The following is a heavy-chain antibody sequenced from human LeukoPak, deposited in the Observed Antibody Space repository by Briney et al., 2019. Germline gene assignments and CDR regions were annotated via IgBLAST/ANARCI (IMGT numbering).Heavy chain of an antibody. Sequence: GASVKVSCKASGYTFTSYDINWVRQATGQGPEWMGWMNPNSGNTGYAQKFQGRVTMTRNTSISTAYMELSSLRSEDTAVYYCARDYDSSGYWYYYYGMDVWGQGTTVTVSS. V-gene: IGHV1-8*01. J-gene: IGHJ6*02. D-gene: IGHD3-22*01. CDR1: GYTFTSYD. CDR3: ARDYDSSGYWYYYYGMDV. CDR2: MNPNSGNT.